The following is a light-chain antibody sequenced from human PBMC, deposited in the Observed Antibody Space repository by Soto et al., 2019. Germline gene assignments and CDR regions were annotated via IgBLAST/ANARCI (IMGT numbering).Light chain of an antibody. J-gene: IGLJ3*02. V-gene: IGLV2-14*01. CDR1: RSDVGDYKY. CDR2: EVS. Sequence: QSALTQPASVSGSPGQSITISCTGTRSDVGDYKYVSWYQQHPGKGPKLMIYEVSNRPSGVSFRFSGSKSGSTAFLTVSGVQAEDEADYYCSSYAERNSVLFGGGTKLTVL. CDR3: SSYAERNSVL.